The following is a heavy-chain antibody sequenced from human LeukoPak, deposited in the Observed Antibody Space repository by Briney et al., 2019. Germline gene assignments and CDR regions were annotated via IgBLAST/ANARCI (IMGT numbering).Heavy chain of an antibody. J-gene: IGHJ4*02. CDR2: INTNTGNP. D-gene: IGHD2-15*01. CDR3: ARFHYCSGGSCQDLDY. V-gene: IGHV7-4-1*02. Sequence: ASVKVSCKASGYTFTSYAMNWVRQAPGQGLEWMGWINTNTGNPTYAQGFTGRFVFSLDTSVSTAYLQISSLKAEDTAVYYCARFHYCSGGSCQDLDYWGQGTLVTVSS. CDR1: GYTFTSYA.